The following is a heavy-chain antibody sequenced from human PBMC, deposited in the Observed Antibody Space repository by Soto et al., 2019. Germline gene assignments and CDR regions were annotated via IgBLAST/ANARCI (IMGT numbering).Heavy chain of an antibody. J-gene: IGHJ4*02. CDR3: ARDGDYYDSSGSIDY. CDR2: ISYDGSNK. D-gene: IGHD3-22*01. CDR1: GFTFSSYA. Sequence: GGSLRLSCAASGFTFSSYAMHWVRQAPGKGLEWVAVISYDGSNKYYADSVKGRFTISRDNSKNTLYLQMNSLRAEDTAVYYCARDGDYYDSSGSIDYWGQGTLVTVSS. V-gene: IGHV3-30-3*01.